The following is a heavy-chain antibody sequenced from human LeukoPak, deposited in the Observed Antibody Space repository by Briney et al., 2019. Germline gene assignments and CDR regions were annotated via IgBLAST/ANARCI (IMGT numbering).Heavy chain of an antibody. J-gene: IGHJ6*03. Sequence: SETLSLTCSGSSYFIYNSLYWGWLRQPPGKGLEWIGSIYRSGSTFYNPSLKSRVTISLDTSKNQFSLNLSSVTAAASAVYFCARGTYGYYMDVWGKGTTVTVSS. CDR3: ARGTYGYYMDV. CDR2: IYRSGST. CDR1: SYFIYNSLY. V-gene: IGHV4-38-2*02. D-gene: IGHD4-17*01.